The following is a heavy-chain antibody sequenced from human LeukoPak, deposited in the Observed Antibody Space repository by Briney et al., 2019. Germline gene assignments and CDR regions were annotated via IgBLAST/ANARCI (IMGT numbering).Heavy chain of an antibody. D-gene: IGHD6-19*01. CDR3: ARGGGSVAGTAYAY. CDR1: GGSFSTYY. V-gene: IGHV4-34*01. Sequence: SETLSLTCAVYGGSFSTYYWSWIRQPPGKGLEWIGEINHSGGTSYNPSLKSRVTISVDTSKNQFSLKLSSVDAADNAVYYCARGGGSVAGTAYAYWGQGALVTVSS. J-gene: IGHJ4*02. CDR2: INHSGGT.